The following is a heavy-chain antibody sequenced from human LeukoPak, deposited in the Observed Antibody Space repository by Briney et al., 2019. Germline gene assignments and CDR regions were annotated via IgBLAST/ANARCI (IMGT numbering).Heavy chain of an antibody. Sequence: PSETLSLTCTVSGGSISSGDYYWSWIRQPPGKGLEWIVYIYYSGSTYYNPSLKSRVTISVDTSKNQFSLKLSSVTAADTAVYYCASLTMVRGVPYYYYMDVWGKGTTVTVSS. CDR1: GGSISSGDYY. J-gene: IGHJ6*03. V-gene: IGHV4-30-4*08. CDR2: IYYSGST. CDR3: ASLTMVRGVPYYYYMDV. D-gene: IGHD3-10*01.